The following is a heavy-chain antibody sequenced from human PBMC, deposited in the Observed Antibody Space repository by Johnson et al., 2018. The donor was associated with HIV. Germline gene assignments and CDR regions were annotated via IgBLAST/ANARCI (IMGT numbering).Heavy chain of an antibody. CDR2: IYSGGST. V-gene: IGHV3-66*04. Sequence: VQLVESGGDLVKPGGSLRLSCVAYGFTVSSSYMSWVRQAPGKGLEWVSVIYSGGSTYYAASVKGRFTISRDNSKNTLYLQMNSLRAEDTAVYYCARQLGHWGAFDIWGQGTMVTVSS. CDR1: GFTVSSSY. CDR3: ARQLGHWGAFDI. J-gene: IGHJ3*02. D-gene: IGHD3-16*01.